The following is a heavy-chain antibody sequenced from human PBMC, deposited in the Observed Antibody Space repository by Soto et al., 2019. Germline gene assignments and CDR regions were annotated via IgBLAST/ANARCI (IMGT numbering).Heavy chain of an antibody. V-gene: IGHV3-23*01. J-gene: IGHJ4*02. CDR2: ISGSGGTT. CDR1: GFTFGSHA. Sequence: EVQLLDSGGGLVQPGGSLRLSCTVSGFTFGSHAMSWVRQAPGKALECVSGISGSGGTTFYADSVKDRFTISRDNSKRTLYLQMASLRAEDTAVYYCAKTPYDFWSSGQYLFDHWGQGTLVTVSS. CDR3: AKTPYDFWSSGQYLFDH. D-gene: IGHD3-3*01.